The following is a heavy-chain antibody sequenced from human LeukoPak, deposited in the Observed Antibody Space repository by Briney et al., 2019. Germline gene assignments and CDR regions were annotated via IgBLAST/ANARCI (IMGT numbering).Heavy chain of an antibody. D-gene: IGHD3-10*01. V-gene: IGHV3-7*01. CDR3: ARPYYYSSGSLPY. Sequence: GGSLRLSCAASGFTLSNYWMSWVRQAPGKGLEWVANINKDGSEKNYVDSVKGRFTISRDNAKNSLYLQMDSLRAEDTAIYFCARPYYYSSGSLPYWGQGTLVTVAS. CDR1: GFTLSNYW. J-gene: IGHJ4*02. CDR2: INKDGSEK.